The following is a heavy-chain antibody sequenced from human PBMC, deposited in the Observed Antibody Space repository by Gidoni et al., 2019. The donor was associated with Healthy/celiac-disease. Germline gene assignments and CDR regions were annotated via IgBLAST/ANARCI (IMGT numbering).Heavy chain of an antibody. V-gene: IGHV3-23*01. CDR2: ISGSGGST. Sequence: EVQLLESGGGLVQPGGSLRLSCAASGFTFSSYAMSWVRQAPGKGLEWVSAISGSGGSTYYADSVKGRFTISRDNSKNTLYLQMNSLRAEDTAVYYCAKCRWGIGFGEFPGDYWGQGTLVTVSS. CDR3: AKCRWGIGFGEFPGDY. D-gene: IGHD3-10*01. CDR1: GFTFSSYA. J-gene: IGHJ4*02.